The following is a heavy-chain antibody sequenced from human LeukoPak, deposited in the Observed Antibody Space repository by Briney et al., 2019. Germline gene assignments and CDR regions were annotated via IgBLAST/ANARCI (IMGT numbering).Heavy chain of an antibody. Sequence: GGSLRLSCAASGFTFSSYSMNWVRQAPGKGLEWVSYISGSSSTIYYADSVKGRFTVSRDNAQNSLYLQMISLRAEDTAVYYCARDPYSGSHYDYWGQGTLVTVSS. CDR2: ISGSSSTI. V-gene: IGHV3-48*04. CDR3: ARDPYSGSHYDY. J-gene: IGHJ4*02. D-gene: IGHD1-26*01. CDR1: GFTFSSYS.